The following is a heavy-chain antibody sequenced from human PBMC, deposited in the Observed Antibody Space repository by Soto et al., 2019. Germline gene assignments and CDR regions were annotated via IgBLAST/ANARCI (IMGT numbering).Heavy chain of an antibody. Sequence: GGSLRLSCAASGFTFSSYSMNWVRQAPGKGLEWVSSISRSSSYIYYADSVKGRFTISRDNAKNSLYLQMNSLRAEDTAVYYCARQRYYGSGNDYYYYGLDVWGQGTTVTVSS. CDR2: ISRSSSYI. J-gene: IGHJ6*02. CDR1: GFTFSSYS. V-gene: IGHV3-21*01. CDR3: ARQRYYGSGNDYYYYGLDV. D-gene: IGHD3-10*01.